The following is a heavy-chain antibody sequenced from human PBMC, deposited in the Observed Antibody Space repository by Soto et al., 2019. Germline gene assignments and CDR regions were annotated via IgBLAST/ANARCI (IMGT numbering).Heavy chain of an antibody. D-gene: IGHD1-1*01. Sequence: QVHLVQSGAEVKKPGASVKVSCKGSGYGFTTYGITWVRQAPGQGLEWMAWISAHNGNTNYAQKVQGRVTVTRDTSTSTAYMELRSLRYDDTAVYYWARGRYGDYWGQGARVTVSS. J-gene: IGHJ4*02. CDR3: ARGRYGDY. CDR2: ISAHNGNT. V-gene: IGHV1-18*01. CDR1: GYGFTTYG.